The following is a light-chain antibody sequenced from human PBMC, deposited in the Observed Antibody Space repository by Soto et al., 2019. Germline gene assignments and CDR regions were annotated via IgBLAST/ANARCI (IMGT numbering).Light chain of an antibody. Sequence: EIVMRQSPATLSVSPGQRATLSCRASQSVRTTVAWYHQRPGQAPRLPIFGASTRASGVPDRFSGDGSGTDFTLTVTSLHSEDFGIYYCQQYTDWPPTFGQGTKVEIK. J-gene: IGKJ1*01. V-gene: IGKV3-15*01. CDR3: QQYTDWPPT. CDR2: GAS. CDR1: QSVRTT.